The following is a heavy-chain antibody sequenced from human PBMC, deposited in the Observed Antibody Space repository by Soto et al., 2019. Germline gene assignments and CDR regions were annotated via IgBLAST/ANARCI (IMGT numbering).Heavy chain of an antibody. D-gene: IGHD2-15*01. CDR1: GFTFSNYV. J-gene: IGHJ4*02. V-gene: IGHV3-30*18. CDR3: AKDGAPRYCTRSSCHPAGAY. Sequence: QVQLVESGGGVVQPGRSLRLSCAGSGFTFSNYVLHWVRQAPGKGPEWVAAISYDGSNEYYADSVKGRFTISRDKSKNMLYLQMDSLRPEDTAVYYCAKDGAPRYCTRSSCHPAGAYWGQGTLVTVSS. CDR2: ISYDGSNE.